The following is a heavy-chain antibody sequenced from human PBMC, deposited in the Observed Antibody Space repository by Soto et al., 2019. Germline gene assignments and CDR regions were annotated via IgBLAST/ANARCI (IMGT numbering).Heavy chain of an antibody. CDR3: AKADTIFGVVRDYYGMDV. CDR2: ISYDGSNK. D-gene: IGHD3-3*01. V-gene: IGHV3-30*18. J-gene: IGHJ6*02. Sequence: GGSLRLSCAASGFTFSSYGMHWVRQAPGKGLEWVAVISYDGSNKYYADSVKGRFTISRDNSKNTLYLQMNSLRAEDTAVYYCAKADTIFGVVRDYYGMDVWGQGTTVTVSS. CDR1: GFTFSSYG.